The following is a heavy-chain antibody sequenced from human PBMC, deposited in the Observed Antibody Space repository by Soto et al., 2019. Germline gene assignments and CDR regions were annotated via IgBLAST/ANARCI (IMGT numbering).Heavy chain of an antibody. CDR2: IRDKANDYAT. CDR3: SRPDENVWGKYDY. Sequence: GGSLRLSCAASGFSFSASAIHWVRQAPGKGLEWVGRIRDKANDYATRYAESVRGRFTISRDESKNTAYLQMNSLKTEDTAVYYCSRPDENVWGKYDYWCQGTLVTVSS. V-gene: IGHV3-73*01. CDR1: GFSFSASA. J-gene: IGHJ4*02. D-gene: IGHD3-16*01.